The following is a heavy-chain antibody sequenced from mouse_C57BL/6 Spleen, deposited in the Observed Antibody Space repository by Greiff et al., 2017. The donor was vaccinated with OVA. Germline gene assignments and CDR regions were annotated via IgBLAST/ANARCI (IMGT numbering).Heavy chain of an antibody. D-gene: IGHD2-1*01. CDR3: AREEGNYDYAMDY. CDR2: ISYDGSN. V-gene: IGHV3-6*01. CDR1: GYSITSGYY. Sequence: EVQLKESGPGLVKPSPSLSLTCSVTGYSITSGYYWNWIRQFPGNKLEWMGYISYDGSNNYNPSLKNRISITRDTSKNQFFLKVNSGTTEETATDYCAREEGNYDYAMDYWGQGTSVTVSS. J-gene: IGHJ4*01.